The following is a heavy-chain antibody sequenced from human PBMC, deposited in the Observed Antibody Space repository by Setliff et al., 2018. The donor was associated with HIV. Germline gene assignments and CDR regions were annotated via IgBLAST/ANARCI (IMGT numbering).Heavy chain of an antibody. J-gene: IGHJ1*01. V-gene: IGHV1-2*02. CDR1: GYTFTGYY. CDR2: INPNNGGT. D-gene: IGHD3-10*01. Sequence: ASVKVSCKASGYTFTGYYMRWVRQAPGQGLEWMGWINPNNGGTNYAQKFQGRVTMTRDTSISTAYMELSRLRSDDTAVYYCARVVVRGVTFIAEYFQHWGQGTLVTVSS. CDR3: ARVVVRGVTFIAEYFQH.